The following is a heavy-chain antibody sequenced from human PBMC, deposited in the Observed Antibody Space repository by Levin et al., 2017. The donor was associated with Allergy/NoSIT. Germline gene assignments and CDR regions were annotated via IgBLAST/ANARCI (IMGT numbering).Heavy chain of an antibody. V-gene: IGHV4-59*01. CDR3: ARATRSSLIYYVDY. J-gene: IGHJ4*02. D-gene: IGHD6-13*01. Sequence: SETLSLTCTVSGDSISRFYWSWIRQPPGRGLEWIGNGYYSGKTNYNPSLKSRVTILVDASKTQFSLNLSSLTAADTAVYYCARATRSSLIYYVDYWGQGTLVTVSS. CDR2: GYYSGKT. CDR1: GDSISRFY.